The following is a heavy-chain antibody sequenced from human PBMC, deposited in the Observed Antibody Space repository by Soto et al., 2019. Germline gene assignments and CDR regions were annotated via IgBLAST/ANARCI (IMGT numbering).Heavy chain of an antibody. J-gene: IGHJ4*02. CDR2: SIPILGRA. CDR1: AGTFNNHS. Sequence: QVQLVQSGTEVKKPGSSVAVSCQASAGTFNNHSLSWVRQAPGQGLEWMGRSIPILGRADYSQKVQGRLTLTVDKSTSTADMELSSLTSEDTAVYYGVIDLGYFDFWGQGTLVTVSS. V-gene: IGHV1-69*02. CDR3: VIDLGYFDF. D-gene: IGHD2-15*01.